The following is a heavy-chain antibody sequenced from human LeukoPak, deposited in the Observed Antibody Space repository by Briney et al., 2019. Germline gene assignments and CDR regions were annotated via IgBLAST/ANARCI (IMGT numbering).Heavy chain of an antibody. Sequence: SVKVSCKASGGTFSSYAISWVRQAPGQGLEWMGRIIPIFGTASYAQKFQGRVTITTDESTSTAYMELSSLRSEDTAVYYCAGGEYYYDSSGYYPLYYFDYWGQGTLVTVSS. D-gene: IGHD3-22*01. J-gene: IGHJ4*02. V-gene: IGHV1-69*05. CDR1: GGTFSSYA. CDR2: IIPIFGTA. CDR3: AGGEYYYDSSGYYPLYYFDY.